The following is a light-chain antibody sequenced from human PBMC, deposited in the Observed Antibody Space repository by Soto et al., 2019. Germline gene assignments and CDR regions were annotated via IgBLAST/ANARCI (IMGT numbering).Light chain of an antibody. Sequence: DIQMTQTPSTLSASLGERVIITCRASQSVNSWLAWYQQKPGKSPKLLIYDGSRLESGVPSRFSGSGSGTEFTLTITSLQPDDFATYYCQQYNSYSPTFGQGTKVDIK. V-gene: IGKV1-5*01. CDR3: QQYNSYSPT. J-gene: IGKJ1*01. CDR1: QSVNSW. CDR2: DGS.